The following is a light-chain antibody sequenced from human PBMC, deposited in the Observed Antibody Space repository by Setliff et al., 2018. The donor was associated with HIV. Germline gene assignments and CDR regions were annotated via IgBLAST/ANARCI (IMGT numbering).Light chain of an antibody. J-gene: IGLJ1*01. Sequence: QSVLTQPRSVSGSPGQSVTISCTGTSSDVGGYNYVSWYQQHPGKAPKLMIYDVSKWPSGVPDRFSGSKSGNTASLTISGLQAEDEADYYCSSYTSSTPLYVFGTGTKV. CDR2: DVS. V-gene: IGLV2-11*01. CDR3: SSYTSSTPLYV. CDR1: SSDVGGYNY.